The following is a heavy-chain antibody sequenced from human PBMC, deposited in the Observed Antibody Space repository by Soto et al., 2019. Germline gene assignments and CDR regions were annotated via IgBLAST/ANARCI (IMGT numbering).Heavy chain of an antibody. J-gene: IGHJ6*02. D-gene: IGHD6-6*01. Sequence: QVQLQESGPGLVKPSQTLSLTCTVPGGSISSGGYYWTWIRQHPGKGLEWIGYNYYSGITYYNPSLKSRVTXPXXXSXXQFSLKLSSVTAADTAVYYCARGSSIAGLYYGMDVWGQGTTVTVSS. CDR1: GGSISSGGYY. CDR3: ARGSSIAGLYYGMDV. CDR2: NYYSGIT. V-gene: IGHV4-31*03.